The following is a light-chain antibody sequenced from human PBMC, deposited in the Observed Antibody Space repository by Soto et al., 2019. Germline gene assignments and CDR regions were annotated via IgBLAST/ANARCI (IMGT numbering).Light chain of an antibody. CDR2: GTS. CDR1: QNISRS. V-gene: IGKV3-15*01. J-gene: IGKJ1*01. Sequence: EIVMTQSPFTLSVYTGERATLSCRASQNISRSLAWYQQKPGQGPSLLIYGTSTRAGGVPARFSGGGSGTEFTLTITSLQSEDFATYYCQQSYSTLWTFGQGTRWIS. CDR3: QQSYSTLWT.